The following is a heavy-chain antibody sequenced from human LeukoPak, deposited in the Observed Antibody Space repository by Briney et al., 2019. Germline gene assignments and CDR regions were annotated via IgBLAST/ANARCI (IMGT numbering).Heavy chain of an antibody. CDR2: ISYDGTDK. V-gene: IGHV3-30-3*01. D-gene: IGHD2-2*01. CDR1: GFTFSNYP. CDR3: ARAPNGIYCSTSSCHLDY. J-gene: IGHJ4*02. Sequence: GGSLRLSCAASGFTFSNYPIHWVRQAPGEGLEWEAVISYDGTDKYYANSVKGRFTISRDNSKNTLYLQMNSLTAEDTAVYYCARAPNGIYCSTSSCHLDYWGQGTLVTVSS.